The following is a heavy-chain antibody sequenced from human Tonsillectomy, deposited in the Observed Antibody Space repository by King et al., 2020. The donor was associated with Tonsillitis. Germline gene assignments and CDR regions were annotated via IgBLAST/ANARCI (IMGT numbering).Heavy chain of an antibody. CDR1: GFTFSNAW. CDR2: IKTNTDGGTT. J-gene: IGHJ4*02. D-gene: IGHD3-10*01. Sequence: VQLVESGGGLVKPGGSLRLSCAASGFTFSNAWMNWVRQAPGKGLEWVGRIKTNTDGGTTDFAAPVKGRFTISRDDSKNTLYLQMNSLKTEDTAVYYCTTVLLWFGDLLEQDYWGQGTLVTVSS. CDR3: TTVLLWFGDLLEQDY. V-gene: IGHV3-15*07.